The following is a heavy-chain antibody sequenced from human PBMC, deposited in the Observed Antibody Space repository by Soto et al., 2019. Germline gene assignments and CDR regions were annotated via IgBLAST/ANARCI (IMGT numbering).Heavy chain of an antibody. Sequence: GGSLRLSCAASGFTFSNYWMTWVRQAPGKGLEWVANIKQDGSENYYVDSVKGRFTISRDNAKNSLYLHMNSLKADDTAVYYCARGAFGWFGADYYYGMDVWGQGTTVTVSS. V-gene: IGHV3-7*04. D-gene: IGHD3-10*01. CDR2: IKQDGSEN. CDR3: ARGAFGWFGADYYYGMDV. J-gene: IGHJ6*02. CDR1: GFTFSNYW.